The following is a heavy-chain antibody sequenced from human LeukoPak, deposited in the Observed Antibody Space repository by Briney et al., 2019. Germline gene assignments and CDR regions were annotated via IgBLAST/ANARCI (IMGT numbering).Heavy chain of an antibody. Sequence: PSETLSLTCTVSGGPIRNSYWSWDRHSAGTGMQWIGRIHGTLGSTNHNPSLKSRVVMSLDTSSNQFSLRLSAMSAADTATYYCARIFDRDIWGQGTLVTVSP. V-gene: IGHV4-4*07. D-gene: IGHD3-3*01. CDR1: GGPIRNSY. J-gene: IGHJ3*02. CDR3: ARIFDRDI. CDR2: IHGTLGST.